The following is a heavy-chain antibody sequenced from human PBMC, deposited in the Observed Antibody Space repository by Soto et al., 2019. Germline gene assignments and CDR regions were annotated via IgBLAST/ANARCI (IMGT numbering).Heavy chain of an antibody. J-gene: IGHJ4*02. D-gene: IGHD1-26*01. Sequence: QVQLVQSGAEVREPGASVKVSCKASGYSFTSLDINWVRQTAGQGLEWMGWMEPSTGRPGYAQKFQGIVTMTRDTSINTAYMELTTLTSDDTAFYYCARVVSAGVAYWGQGTLVIVSS. CDR2: MEPSTGRP. CDR1: GYSFTSLD. V-gene: IGHV1-8*01. CDR3: ARVVSAGVAY.